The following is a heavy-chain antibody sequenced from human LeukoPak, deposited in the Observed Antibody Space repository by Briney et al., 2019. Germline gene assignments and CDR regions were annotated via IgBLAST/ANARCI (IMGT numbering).Heavy chain of an antibody. CDR1: GGSISSYY. V-gene: IGHV4-59*01. D-gene: IGHD3-22*01. Sequence: SETLSLTCTVSGGSISSYYWSWIRQPPGKGLEWIGYIYYSGSTNYNPSLKSRVTISVDTSKNQFSLKLSSVTAADTAVYYCARDRGYYYDSSGYYRARYYGMDVWGQGTTVTVSS. CDR2: IYYSGST. CDR3: ARDRGYYYDSSGYYRARYYGMDV. J-gene: IGHJ6*02.